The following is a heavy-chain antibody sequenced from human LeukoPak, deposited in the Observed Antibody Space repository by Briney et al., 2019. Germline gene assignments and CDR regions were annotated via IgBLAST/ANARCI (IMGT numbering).Heavy chain of an antibody. CDR2: IYSGGST. V-gene: IGHV3-53*01. CDR3: ARDSWSGYYAVY. CDR1: GFTVSSNY. D-gene: IGHD3-3*01. Sequence: GGSLRLSCAASGFTVSSNYMSCVRQAPGKGLEWVSVIYSGGSTYYADSVKGRFTISRDNSKNTLYLQMNSLRAEDTAVYYCARDSWSGYYAVYWGQGTLVTVSS. J-gene: IGHJ4*02.